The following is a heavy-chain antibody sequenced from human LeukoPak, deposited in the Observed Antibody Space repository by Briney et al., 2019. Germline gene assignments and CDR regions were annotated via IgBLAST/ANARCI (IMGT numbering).Heavy chain of an antibody. CDR1: GLTFSRDW. D-gene: IGHD3-22*01. V-gene: IGHV3-7*01. Sequence: GGSQRLSCEASGLTFSRDWMGWVRQAPGKGLEWVANIRQDGGETYYGDSVKGRFIISRDNAKNSLFLQMNRLRAEDTAVYYCATYSSLNTREFQYWGQGTLVTVSP. J-gene: IGHJ1*01. CDR2: IRQDGGET. CDR3: ATYSSLNTREFQY.